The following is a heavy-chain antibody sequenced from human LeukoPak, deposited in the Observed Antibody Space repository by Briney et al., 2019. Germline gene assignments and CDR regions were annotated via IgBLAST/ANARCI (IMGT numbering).Heavy chain of an antibody. D-gene: IGHD1-14*01. Sequence: SETLSLTCTVSGYSISSGYYWGWIRQPPGKGLEWIGYIYYSGSTNYNPSLKSRVTISVDTSKNQFSLKLSSVTAADTAVYYCARVERTGVDYWGQGTLVTVSS. CDR2: IYYSGST. CDR3: ARVERTGVDY. CDR1: GYSISSGYY. V-gene: IGHV4-61*01. J-gene: IGHJ4*02.